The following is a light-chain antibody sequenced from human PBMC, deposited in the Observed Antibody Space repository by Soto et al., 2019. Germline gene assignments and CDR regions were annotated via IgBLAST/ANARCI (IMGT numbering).Light chain of an antibody. CDR1: SSDVGGYNY. CDR2: DVN. V-gene: IGLV2-14*03. CDR3: CSYTIISTYV. J-gene: IGLJ1*01. Sequence: QSVLTQPASVSGSPVQSIAISCTGTSSDVGGYNYVSWYQQHPGKAPKLMIYDVNNRPSGVSNRFSGSKSGNTASLTISGLQAEDEADYYCCSYTIISTYVFGTGTKVTVL.